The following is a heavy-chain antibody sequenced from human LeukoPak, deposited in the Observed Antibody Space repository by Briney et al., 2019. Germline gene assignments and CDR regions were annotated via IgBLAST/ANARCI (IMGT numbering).Heavy chain of an antibody. D-gene: IGHD1-26*01. CDR2: IRGSGDST. CDR1: GFTFSIYA. Sequence: GGSLRLSCAASGFTFSIYAMRWVRQAPGKGLEWVSGIRGSGDSTYYADSVKGRFTISRDNSKNTLYLQMNSLRAEDTAVYYCAKVWEWEPHYWGQGTLVTVSS. CDR3: AKVWEWEPHY. V-gene: IGHV3-23*01. J-gene: IGHJ4*02.